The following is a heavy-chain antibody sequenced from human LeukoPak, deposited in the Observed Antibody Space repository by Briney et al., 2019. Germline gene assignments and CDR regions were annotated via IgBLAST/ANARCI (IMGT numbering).Heavy chain of an antibody. CDR2: MNPNSGNT. V-gene: IGHV1-8*01. Sequence: ASVKVSCKASGYTFTSYDINWVRQATGQGLEWMGWMNPNSGNTGYAQKFQGRVTMTRNTSISTAYMELSSLRSEDTAVYCCARRIAAAGTLYYYYYMDVWGKGTTVTVSS. J-gene: IGHJ6*03. CDR3: ARRIAAAGTLYYYYYMDV. D-gene: IGHD6-13*01. CDR1: GYTFTSYD.